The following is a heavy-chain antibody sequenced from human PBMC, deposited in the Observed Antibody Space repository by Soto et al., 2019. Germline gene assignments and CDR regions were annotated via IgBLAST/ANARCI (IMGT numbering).Heavy chain of an antibody. CDR2: ISPNGQGI. Sequence: GSPRLSFGVSGFTLTSNCVSWVRQAPGKGLEWVSAISPNGQGIWYADSVKSRFTISRDISRNTVFLQMDSLRAEDTAVYYCAKDRQYPRDYFHFWGQGTLVTVSS. CDR3: AKDRQYPRDYFHF. D-gene: IGHD4-4*01. V-gene: IGHV3-23*01. J-gene: IGHJ4*02. CDR1: GFTLTSNC.